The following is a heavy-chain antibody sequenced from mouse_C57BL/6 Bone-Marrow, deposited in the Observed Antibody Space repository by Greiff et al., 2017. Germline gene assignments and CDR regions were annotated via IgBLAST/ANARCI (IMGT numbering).Heavy chain of an antibody. Sequence: EVQLKESGGDLVKPGGSLKLSCAASGFTFSSYGMSWVRQTPDKRLEWVATISSGGSYTYYPDSVKGRFTISRDNAKNTLYLQMSSLKSEDTAMYYCARRFGTPFAYWGQGTLVTVSA. D-gene: IGHD4-1*01. V-gene: IGHV5-6*01. CDR2: ISSGGSYT. CDR3: ARRFGTPFAY. J-gene: IGHJ3*01. CDR1: GFTFSSYG.